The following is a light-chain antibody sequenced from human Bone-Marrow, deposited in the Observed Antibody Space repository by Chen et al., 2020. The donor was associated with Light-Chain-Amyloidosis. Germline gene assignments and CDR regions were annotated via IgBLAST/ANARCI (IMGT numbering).Light chain of an antibody. J-gene: IGLJ3*02. CDR2: DDS. Sequence: SHLLTQPSSLSVAPVQTATIACGGNNIGSTSVHWYQQTPGQAPLLVVYDDSDRPSGIPERLSGSNSGNTATLTISRVEAGDEAGYYCQVWDRSSERPVFGGGTKLTVL. CDR1: NIGSTS. CDR3: QVWDRSSERPV. V-gene: IGLV3-21*02.